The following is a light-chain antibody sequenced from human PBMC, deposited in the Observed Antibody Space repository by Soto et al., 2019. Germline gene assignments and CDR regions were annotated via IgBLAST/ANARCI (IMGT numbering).Light chain of an antibody. CDR2: KAS. CDR1: QSISSW. Sequence: DIQMTQSPSTLSASVGDRVTITCRASQSISSWVAWYQQKPGKAPKLLIYKASNLESGVPSRFSCSGSGTEFTLPISRLQPDDFATYYCQQYNIVSLLTCGGGTKVQIK. CDR3: QQYNIVSLLT. V-gene: IGKV1-5*03. J-gene: IGKJ4*01.